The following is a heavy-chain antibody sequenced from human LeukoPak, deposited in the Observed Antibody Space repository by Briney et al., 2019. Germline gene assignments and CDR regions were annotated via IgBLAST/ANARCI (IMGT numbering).Heavy chain of an antibody. Sequence: SETLSLTCTVSGGSISSYYWSWIRQPPGKGLEWIGHIYYSGSTNYNPSLKSRVTISVDTSKNQFSLKLNSVTAADTAVYYCARADSSGYYVGYWGQGTLVTVSS. CDR3: ARADSSGYYVGY. CDR2: IYYSGST. J-gene: IGHJ4*02. CDR1: GGSISSYY. D-gene: IGHD3-22*01. V-gene: IGHV4-59*01.